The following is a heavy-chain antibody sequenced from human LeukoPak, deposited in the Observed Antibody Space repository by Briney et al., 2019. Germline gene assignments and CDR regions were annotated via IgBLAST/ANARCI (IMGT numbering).Heavy chain of an antibody. Sequence: KASETLSLTCAVYGGSFSGYYWSWIRQPPGKGLEWIGEIVHSGNTKYNPSLKSRVTISVDSSKNQFSLNLTSVTAADTAVYYCARDRYCSGGSCYLGWFDPWGQGTLVTVSS. J-gene: IGHJ5*02. CDR3: ARDRYCSGGSCYLGWFDP. CDR2: IVHSGNT. D-gene: IGHD2-15*01. CDR1: GGSFSGYY. V-gene: IGHV4-34*12.